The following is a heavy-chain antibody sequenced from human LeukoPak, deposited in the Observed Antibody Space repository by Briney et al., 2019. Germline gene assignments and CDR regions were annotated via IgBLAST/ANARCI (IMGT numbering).Heavy chain of an antibody. CDR2: INHRGST. Sequence: TSETLSLTCAVYGGSFRGYYWSWIRQPPGKGLEWIGEINHRGSTNYNPSLKSRVTISVDTSKNQFSLKLSSVTAADTAVYHCTKEDYWGQGTLVTVSS. V-gene: IGHV4-34*01. CDR1: GGSFRGYY. CDR3: TKEDY. J-gene: IGHJ4*02.